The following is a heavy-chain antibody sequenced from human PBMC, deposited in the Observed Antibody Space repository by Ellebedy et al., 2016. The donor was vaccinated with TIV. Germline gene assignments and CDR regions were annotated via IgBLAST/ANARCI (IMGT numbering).Heavy chain of an antibody. CDR1: GFTFSSYN. CDR3: ARDSYVDYYFDH. J-gene: IGHJ4*02. V-gene: IGHV3-48*02. D-gene: IGHD4-17*01. Sequence: GESLKISCDAFGFTFSSYNMNWVRQAPGQGLEWVSYISDSSGTKYYADSVKGRFTISRDNVKNSLYLHMNSLTDEDTAVYYCARDSYVDYYFDHWGQGTLVNGSS. CDR2: ISDSSGTK.